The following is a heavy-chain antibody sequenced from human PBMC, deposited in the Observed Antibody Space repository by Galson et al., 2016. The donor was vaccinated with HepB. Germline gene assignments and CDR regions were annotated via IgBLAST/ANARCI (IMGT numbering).Heavy chain of an antibody. CDR2: IYYDENS. J-gene: IGHJ6*03. Sequence: SETLSLTCTVSGGSISSRNYYWGWIRQPPGKGLEWIGSIYYDENSFYNPSLQSRVTISVDRSKNQFSLKLSSVTAADTAVYYCARHVRQLARIYYYYYYYMDVWGKGTTVTVSS. V-gene: IGHV4-39*01. D-gene: IGHD6-13*01. CDR1: GGSISSRNYY. CDR3: ARHVRQLARIYYYYYYYMDV.